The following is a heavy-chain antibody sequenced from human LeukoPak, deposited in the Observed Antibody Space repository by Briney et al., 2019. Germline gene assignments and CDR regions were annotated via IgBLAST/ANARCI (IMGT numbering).Heavy chain of an antibody. V-gene: IGHV1-46*01. J-gene: IGHJ5*02. CDR3: AREAVTISALVRTQTTKRPHRFDP. D-gene: IGHD3-3*01. Sequence: GASVKVSCKASGYTFTNYHMHWVRQAPGQGLEWMGIINPSGGSTNYAQKFQGRVTMTMDMSTNTVYMQLSSLRSEDTAVYYCAREAVTISALVRTQTTKRPHRFDPWGQGTLVTVSS. CDR2: INPSGGST. CDR1: GYTFTNYH.